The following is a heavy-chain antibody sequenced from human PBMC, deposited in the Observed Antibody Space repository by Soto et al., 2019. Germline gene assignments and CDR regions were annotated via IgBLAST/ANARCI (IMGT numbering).Heavy chain of an antibody. J-gene: IGHJ4*02. CDR3: ATGVATTEWDS. CDR1: AGSISSNY. V-gene: IGHV4-59*08. CDR2: VFYSGHS. D-gene: IGHD5-12*01. Sequence: SDTLXLTCTVYAGSISSNYWGWIRQPPGKGLEWIAYVFYSGHSDYNPSLKSRVTISVDTSKNQFSLKMTSVTAADTALYYCATGVATTEWDSWGQRTLVTVSS.